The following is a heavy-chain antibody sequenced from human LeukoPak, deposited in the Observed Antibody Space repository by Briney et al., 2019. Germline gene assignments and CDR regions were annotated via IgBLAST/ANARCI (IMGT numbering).Heavy chain of an antibody. J-gene: IGHJ4*02. CDR3: ARGSLKRWLQLGFDY. Sequence: SETLSLTCTVSGGSISSSSYYWGWIRQPPGKGLEWIGEINHSGSTNYNPSLKSRATISVDTSKNQFSLKLSSVTAADTAVYYCARGSLKRWLQLGFDYWGQGTLVTVSS. V-gene: IGHV4-39*07. CDR2: INHSGST. CDR1: GGSISSSSYY. D-gene: IGHD5-24*01.